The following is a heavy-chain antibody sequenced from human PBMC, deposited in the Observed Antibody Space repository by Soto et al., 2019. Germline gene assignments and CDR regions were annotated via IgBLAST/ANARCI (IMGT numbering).Heavy chain of an antibody. Sequence: SVKVSCKASGGTFSSYAISWVRQAPGQGLEWMGGIIPIFGTANYAQKFQGRVTITADESTSTAYMELSSLRSEDTAVYYCARAVLDFWSGLNYYYGIDVWGQGTTVTV. CDR3: ARAVLDFWSGLNYYYGIDV. D-gene: IGHD3-3*01. CDR1: GGTFSSYA. J-gene: IGHJ6*02. V-gene: IGHV1-69*13. CDR2: IIPIFGTA.